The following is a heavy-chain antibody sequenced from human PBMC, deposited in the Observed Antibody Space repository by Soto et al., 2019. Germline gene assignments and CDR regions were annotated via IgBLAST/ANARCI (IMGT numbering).Heavy chain of an antibody. J-gene: IGHJ4*02. CDR2: MNPNSGTT. Sequence: QVQLVQSGAEVKKPGASVKVSCKASGYTFTSYDLNWVRQATGQGLEWMGWMNPNSGTTGYAQKFQGRVTMTRNTSISTAYMKLNSLRSEDTAVYYCARGYCSGGSCYSVPGYWGQGTLVTVSA. CDR1: GYTFTSYD. CDR3: ARGYCSGGSCYSVPGY. D-gene: IGHD2-15*01. V-gene: IGHV1-8*01.